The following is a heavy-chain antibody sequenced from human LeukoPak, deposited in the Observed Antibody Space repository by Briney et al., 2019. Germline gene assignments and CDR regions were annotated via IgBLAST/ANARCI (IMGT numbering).Heavy chain of an antibody. Sequence: EASVKVSRKTSGYTFTAYYMYWLRQAPGQGLECMGWIYPNSGATGYAQNFQGRVTMTRDTSVSTIYMELSRLRSDDTAVYYCARDGVSTTPDFDYWGQGTLVTVSS. CDR2: IYPNSGAT. CDR1: GYTFTAYY. D-gene: IGHD2-8*01. CDR3: ARDGVSTTPDFDY. V-gene: IGHV1-2*02. J-gene: IGHJ4*02.